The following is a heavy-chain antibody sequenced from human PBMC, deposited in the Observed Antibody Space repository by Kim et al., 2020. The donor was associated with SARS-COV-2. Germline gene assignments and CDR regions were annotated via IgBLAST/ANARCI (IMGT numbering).Heavy chain of an antibody. Sequence: PDSVKGRFTISRDNAENSLYLQMNSLRAEDTGGYYCARAGYSYETYYCDLWGQGTLVTVSS. D-gene: IGHD5-18*01. V-gene: IGHV3-11*05. J-gene: IGHJ4*02. CDR3: ARAGYSYETYYCDL.